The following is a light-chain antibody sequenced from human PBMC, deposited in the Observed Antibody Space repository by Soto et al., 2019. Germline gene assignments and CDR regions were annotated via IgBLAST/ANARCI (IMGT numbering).Light chain of an antibody. V-gene: IGKV3-20*01. Sequence: EIVLTQSPATLSLSPGEVATLSCRASQSVSSSFLAWYQQKHDQPPRLLIYHASSRATGIPDRFSGSGSETDFTLTISRLEPEDLAVYYCQQYGSSPQTFGQGTKLEI. CDR2: HAS. J-gene: IGKJ2*01. CDR1: QSVSSSF. CDR3: QQYGSSPQT.